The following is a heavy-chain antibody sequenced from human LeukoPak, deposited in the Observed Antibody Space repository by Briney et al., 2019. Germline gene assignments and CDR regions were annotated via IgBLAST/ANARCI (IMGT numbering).Heavy chain of an antibody. CDR2: IYTSGST. CDR3: ARLSSLWFPLDDY. CDR1: GGSISSGSYY. V-gene: IGHV4-61*02. J-gene: IGHJ4*02. D-gene: IGHD3-10*01. Sequence: HPSETLSLTCTVSGGSISSGSYYWTWIRQPAGKGLEWIGRIYTSGSTNYNPSLKSRVTISVDTSKNQFSLKLSSVTAADTAVYYCARLSSLWFPLDDYWGQGTLVTVSS.